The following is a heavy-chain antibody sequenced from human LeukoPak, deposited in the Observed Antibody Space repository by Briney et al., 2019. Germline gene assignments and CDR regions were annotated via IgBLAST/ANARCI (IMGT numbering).Heavy chain of an antibody. Sequence: GESLKISCKGSGCSFTSYWIGWVRQMPGKGLEWMGIIYPGDSDTRYSPSFQGQVTISADKSISTAYLQWSSLKASDTAMYYCARHEASHCSGGSCYYSLDYWGQGTLVTVSS. V-gene: IGHV5-51*01. D-gene: IGHD2-15*01. CDR1: GCSFTSYW. J-gene: IGHJ4*02. CDR2: IYPGDSDT. CDR3: ARHEASHCSGGSCYYSLDY.